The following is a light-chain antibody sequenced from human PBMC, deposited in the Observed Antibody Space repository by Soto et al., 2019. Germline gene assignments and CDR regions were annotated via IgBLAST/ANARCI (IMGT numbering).Light chain of an antibody. V-gene: IGKV1-5*01. CDR2: AAS. Sequence: DIQMTQSPSTLSASVGGRVTITCRAIQSISSWLAWYQQKPGKAPKLLIYAASTLQSGVPSRFSGSGSGTDFTLTISSLQPEDFATYYCQQLNSYLITFGQGTRLEIK. CDR3: QQLNSYLIT. J-gene: IGKJ5*01. CDR1: QSISSW.